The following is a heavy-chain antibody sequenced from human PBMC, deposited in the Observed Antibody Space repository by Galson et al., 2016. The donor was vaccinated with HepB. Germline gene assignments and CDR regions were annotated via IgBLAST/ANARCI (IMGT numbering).Heavy chain of an antibody. D-gene: IGHD6-19*01. CDR1: GFTFSIYA. CDR2: ISYDGSNK. Sequence: SLRLSCAASGFTFSIYAMHWVRQAPGKGLEWVAVISYDGSNKYYADSVKGRFTISRDNSKNTLYLQMNSLRAEDTAVYYCARERPDIAVAAFDYWGQGTLVTVSS. CDR3: ARERPDIAVAAFDY. J-gene: IGHJ4*02. V-gene: IGHV3-30-3*01.